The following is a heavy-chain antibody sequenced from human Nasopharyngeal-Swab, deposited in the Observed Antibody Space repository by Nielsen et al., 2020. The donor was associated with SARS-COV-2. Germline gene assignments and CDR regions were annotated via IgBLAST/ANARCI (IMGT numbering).Heavy chain of an antibody. V-gene: IGHV4-34*01. Sequence: WIRQPPGKGLEWIGEINHSGSTNYNSSLKSRVTISVDTSKNQFSLKLSSVTAADTAVYYCARGAHSSSSGVGNWFDPWGQGTLVTVSS. CDR3: ARGAHSSSSGVGNWFDP. J-gene: IGHJ5*02. D-gene: IGHD6-6*01. CDR2: INHSGST.